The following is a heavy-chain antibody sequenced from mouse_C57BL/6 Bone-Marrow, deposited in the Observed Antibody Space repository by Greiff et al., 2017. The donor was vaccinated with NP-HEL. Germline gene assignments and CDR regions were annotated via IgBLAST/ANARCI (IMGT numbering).Heavy chain of an antibody. V-gene: IGHV1-55*01. CDR2: IYPGSGST. Sequence: QVQLQQPGAELVKPGASVKMSCKASGYTFTSYWITWVKQRPGQGLEWIGDIYPGSGSTNYNEKFKSKATLTVDTSSSTAYMQLSSLTSEDSAVYYCARGGLYYGNYGLGRGAMDYWGQGTSVTVSS. CDR1: GYTFTSYW. J-gene: IGHJ4*01. D-gene: IGHD2-1*01. CDR3: ARGGLYYGNYGLGRGAMDY.